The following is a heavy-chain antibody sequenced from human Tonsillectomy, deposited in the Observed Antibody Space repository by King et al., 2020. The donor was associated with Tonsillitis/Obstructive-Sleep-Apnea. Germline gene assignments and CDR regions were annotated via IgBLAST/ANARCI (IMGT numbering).Heavy chain of an antibody. V-gene: IGHV3-30*04. CDR3: ARDLRRGVCTNYGRAFYI. Sequence: VQLVESGGGVVQPGRSLRLSCAASGFIFSSYAMHWVRQAPGKGLEWVAVISYDGRNTYYADSVKGRFTISRDNSKNTLYLEMNSLRAEDTGVYYCARDLRRGVCTNYGRAFYIWGRGTMVTVSS. D-gene: IGHD4-17*01. CDR1: GFIFSSYA. J-gene: IGHJ3*02. CDR2: ISYDGRNT.